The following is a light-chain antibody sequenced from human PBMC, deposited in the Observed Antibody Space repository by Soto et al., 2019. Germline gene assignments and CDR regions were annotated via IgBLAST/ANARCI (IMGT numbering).Light chain of an antibody. V-gene: IGKV3-20*01. J-gene: IGKJ5*01. CDR2: AAS. CDR1: QTVSKNY. Sequence: PREGATLSCRASQTVSKNYLAWYQQKAGQAPRLVIYAASTRATGIPDRFSGSGSGTDFTLTISRLEPEDFAVFYCQQYAVSPITFGQGTRLEIK. CDR3: QQYAVSPIT.